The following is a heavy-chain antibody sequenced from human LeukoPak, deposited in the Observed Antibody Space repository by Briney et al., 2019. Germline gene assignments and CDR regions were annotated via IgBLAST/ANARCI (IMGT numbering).Heavy chain of an antibody. V-gene: IGHV4-59*01. Sequence: PSETLSLTCTVSAAPITSYYWSWIRQPPGKGLEWIGYIYYSGSTNYNPSLKSRVAISVDTSKNQVSLRLSSVTAADTAVYYCARGGSIVGATPHDAFDIWGQGTVVTVS. CDR2: IYYSGST. CDR1: AAPITSYY. J-gene: IGHJ3*02. CDR3: ARGGSIVGATPHDAFDI. D-gene: IGHD1-26*01.